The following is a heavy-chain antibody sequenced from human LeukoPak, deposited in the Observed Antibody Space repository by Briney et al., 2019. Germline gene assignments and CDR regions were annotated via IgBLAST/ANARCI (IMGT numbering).Heavy chain of an antibody. J-gene: IGHJ6*02. V-gene: IGHV4-59*08. CDR2: IYYSGST. CDR1: GGSISSYY. CDR3: ARQNYDFWSGFHRHYYYYGMDV. Sequence: SETLSLTCTVSGGSISSYYWSWIRQPPGKGLEWIGYIYYSGSTNYSPSLKSRVTISVDTSKNQFSLKLSSVTAADTAVYYCARQNYDFWSGFHRHYYYYGMDVWGQGTTVTVSS. D-gene: IGHD3-3*01.